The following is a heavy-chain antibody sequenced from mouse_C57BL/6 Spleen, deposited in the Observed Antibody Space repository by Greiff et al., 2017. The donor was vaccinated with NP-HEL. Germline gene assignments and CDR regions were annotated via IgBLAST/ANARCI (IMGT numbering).Heavy chain of an antibody. CDR1: GYTFTSYW. V-gene: IGHV1-56*01. CDR3: ARGDSGTY. D-gene: IGHD3-3*01. J-gene: IGHJ3*01. CDR2: IFPGSGST. Sequence: QVQLQQPGAELVRPGTSVKLSCKASGYTFTSYWMHWVKQRPGQGLEWIGEIFPGSGSTYYNEKFKGKATLTVDTSSSTAYMQLSSLTSEDSAVYFCARGDSGTYWGQGTLVTVSA.